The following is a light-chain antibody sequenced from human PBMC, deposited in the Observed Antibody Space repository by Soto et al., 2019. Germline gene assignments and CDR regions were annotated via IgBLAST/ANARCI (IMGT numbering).Light chain of an antibody. CDR3: AAWDDSLSGSYV. Sequence: QSVLTQPASVSGSPGQSITISCTGTSSDVGGYNYVSWYQQHPGKAPKLLMYRNNKRPSGVPDRFSGSKSGTSASLAISGLRSEDEADYYCAAWDDSLSGSYVFGTGTKVTVL. CDR2: RNN. V-gene: IGLV1-47*01. J-gene: IGLJ1*01. CDR1: SSDVGGYNY.